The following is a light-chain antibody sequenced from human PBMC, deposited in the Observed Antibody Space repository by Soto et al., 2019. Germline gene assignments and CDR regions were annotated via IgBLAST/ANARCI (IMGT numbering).Light chain of an antibody. J-gene: IGKJ1*01. V-gene: IGKV1-5*01. CDR1: QSIGTW. CDR2: DAS. Sequence: DIQLPQSPSTLSASVGDRITITCRASQSIGTWLAWYQHRPGEGPKLLIHDASSLESGVPSRFSGSGSGTEFTLTISSLQPDDFATYYGQQYNSYSEAFGQGTKVDIK. CDR3: QQYNSYSEA.